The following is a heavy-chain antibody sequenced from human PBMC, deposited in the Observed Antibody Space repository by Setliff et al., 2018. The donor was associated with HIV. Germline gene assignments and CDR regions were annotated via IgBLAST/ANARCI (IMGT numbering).Heavy chain of an antibody. CDR1: GGLISSSGSY. V-gene: IGHV4-39*01. CDR2: IYSTGRT. Sequence: SETLSLTCTVSGGLISSSGSYWGWIRQPPGKGLEWIGNIYSTGRTYYKLSLESRVTISIDTSKNQFSLKLSSVTAADTAVYYCARGRDDYNYDPFDIWGQGTMVTVSS. J-gene: IGHJ3*02. CDR3: ARGRDDYNYDPFDI. D-gene: IGHD4-4*01.